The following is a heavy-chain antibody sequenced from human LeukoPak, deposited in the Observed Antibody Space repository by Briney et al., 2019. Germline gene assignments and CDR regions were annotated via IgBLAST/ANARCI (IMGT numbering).Heavy chain of an antibody. V-gene: IGHV4-61*01. CDR2: IYYSGST. CDR1: GGSVSSGSYY. D-gene: IGHD3-10*01. Sequence: SETPSLTCTVSGGSVSSGSYYWSWIRQPPGKGLEWIGYIYYSGSTNYNPSLKSRVTISVDTSKNQFSLKLSSVTAADTAVYYCARVSGRSTFDYWGQGTLVTVSS. CDR3: ARVSGRSTFDY. J-gene: IGHJ4*02.